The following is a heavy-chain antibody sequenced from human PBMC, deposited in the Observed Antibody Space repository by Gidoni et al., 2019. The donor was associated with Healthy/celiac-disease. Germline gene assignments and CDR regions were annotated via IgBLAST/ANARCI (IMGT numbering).Heavy chain of an antibody. V-gene: IGHV4-59*01. J-gene: IGHJ4*02. CDR3: ARDRGYIFDY. Sequence: QVQLPESGPGLVKPSETLSLTFTVSGGSISSYYWSWIRQPPGKGLEWIGYIYYSGSTNYNPSLKSRVTISVDTSKNQFSLKLSSVTAADTAVYYCARDRGYIFDYWGQGTLVTVSS. D-gene: IGHD3-22*01. CDR2: IYYSGST. CDR1: GGSISSYY.